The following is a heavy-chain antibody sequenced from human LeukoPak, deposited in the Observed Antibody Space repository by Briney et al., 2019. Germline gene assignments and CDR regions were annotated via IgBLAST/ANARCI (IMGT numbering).Heavy chain of an antibody. Sequence: SETLSLTCTVSGGSISSSSYYWGWIRQPPGKGLEWIGSIYYSGSTYYNPSLKSRVTISVDTSKNQFSLKLSSVTAADTAVYYCARHYDFWSGYRDAFDIWGQGTMVTVSS. CDR2: IYYSGST. D-gene: IGHD3-3*01. J-gene: IGHJ3*02. CDR1: GGSISSSSYY. V-gene: IGHV4-39*01. CDR3: ARHYDFWSGYRDAFDI.